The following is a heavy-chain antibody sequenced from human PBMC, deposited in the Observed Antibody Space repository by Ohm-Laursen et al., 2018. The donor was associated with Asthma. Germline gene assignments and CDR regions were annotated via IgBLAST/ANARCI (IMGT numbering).Heavy chain of an antibody. V-gene: IGHV3-11*06. CDR1: GFTFSDYY. D-gene: IGHD1-20*01. J-gene: IGHJ4*02. CDR2: ISSGSSYI. Sequence: GSLRLSCTASGFTFSDYYLSWIRQAPGKGLAWVSSISSGSSYINYADSVKGRFTISRDNAKNTLYLQMNSLRAEDTAVYYCARDRKYNWDSEAWFDNWGQGTLVTVSS. CDR3: ARDRKYNWDSEAWFDN.